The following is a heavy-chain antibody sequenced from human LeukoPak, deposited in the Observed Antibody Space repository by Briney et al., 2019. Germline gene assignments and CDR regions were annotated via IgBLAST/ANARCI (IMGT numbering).Heavy chain of an antibody. CDR2: IYYSGST. V-gene: IGHV4-59*01. Sequence: SETLSLTCTVSGGSISSYYWSWIRQPPGKGLEWIGYIYYSGSTNYNPSLKNRVTISVDTSKNQFSLKLSSVTAADTAVYYCARGLRNYYGSGSYYNFGAFDIWGQGTMVTVSS. CDR1: GGSISSYY. D-gene: IGHD3-10*01. CDR3: ARGLRNYYGSGSYYNFGAFDI. J-gene: IGHJ3*02.